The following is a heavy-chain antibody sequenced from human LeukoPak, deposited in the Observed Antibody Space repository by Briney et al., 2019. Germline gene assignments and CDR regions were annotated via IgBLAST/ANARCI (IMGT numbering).Heavy chain of an antibody. CDR2: ISAGAITT. V-gene: IGHV3-23*01. CDR1: GFTFTSDA. CDR3: ANPCSDGVCYPDY. D-gene: IGHD2-21*02. J-gene: IGHJ4*02. Sequence: GGSLRLSCETSGFTFTSDAVSWVRQAPGKGLEWVSAISAGAITTYYADSVKGRFTISRDDSRNTLYLQMDSLRVEDTAVYYCANPCSDGVCYPDYWGQGTLVTVSS.